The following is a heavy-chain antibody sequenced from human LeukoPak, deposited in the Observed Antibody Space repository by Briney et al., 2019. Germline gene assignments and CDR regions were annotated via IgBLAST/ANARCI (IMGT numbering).Heavy chain of an antibody. D-gene: IGHD2-2*01. CDR3: ASGNIVVVPAPYYYYYYYMDV. CDR2: IIPIFGTA. J-gene: IGHJ6*03. CDR1: GGTFSSYA. V-gene: IGHV1-69*05. Sequence: GSSVKVSCKASGGTFSSYAISWVRQAPGQGLEWMGGIIPIFGTANYAQKFQGRVTITTDESTSTAYMELSSLRSEDTAVYYCASGNIVVVPAPYYYYYYYMDVWGKGTTVTVSS.